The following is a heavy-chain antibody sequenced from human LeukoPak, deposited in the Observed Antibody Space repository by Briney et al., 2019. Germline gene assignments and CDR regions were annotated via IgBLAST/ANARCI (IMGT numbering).Heavy chain of an antibody. J-gene: IGHJ4*02. Sequence: SETLSLTCTVSGGSISSYYWSWIRQPPGKGLEWIGYIYYSGSTNYNPSLKSRVTMSVDTSKNQFSLKLSSVTAADTAVYYCARDHLTYYYDSSGYFDWGQGTLVTVSS. D-gene: IGHD3-22*01. CDR2: IYYSGST. CDR3: ARDHLTYYYDSSGYFD. V-gene: IGHV4-59*12. CDR1: GGSISSYY.